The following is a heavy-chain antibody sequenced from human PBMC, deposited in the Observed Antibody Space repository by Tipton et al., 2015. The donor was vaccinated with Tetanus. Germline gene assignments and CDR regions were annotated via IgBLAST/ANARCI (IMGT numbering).Heavy chain of an antibody. V-gene: IGHV4-59*01. CDR1: GGSMSTYY. Sequence: LRLSCTVSGGSMSTYYWSWIRQPPGKGLEWIGYVYYTGSTDYNPSLKSRVTISVDTSKSQFSLRLTSVTATDTAVYYCARDQGGGRVVRLNWLDPWGQGTLVTVSS. CDR3: ARDQGGGRVVRLNWLDP. J-gene: IGHJ5*02. D-gene: IGHD6-6*01. CDR2: VYYTGST.